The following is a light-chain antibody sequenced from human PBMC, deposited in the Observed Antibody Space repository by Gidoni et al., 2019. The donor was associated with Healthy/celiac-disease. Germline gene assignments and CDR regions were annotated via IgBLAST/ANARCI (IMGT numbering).Light chain of an antibody. V-gene: IGLV6-57*04. J-gene: IGLJ3*02. Sequence: FMLTQPHSVSAAPAETVTISCTSSSGSIASNYVQWYQQRPGSAPTTVIYEDNPRPTGVPARFSGSIDSSSNSASLTISGLKTEDESDYYFQSYDSSYWVFGGGTKLTVL. CDR1: SGSIASNY. CDR3: QSYDSSYWV. CDR2: EDN.